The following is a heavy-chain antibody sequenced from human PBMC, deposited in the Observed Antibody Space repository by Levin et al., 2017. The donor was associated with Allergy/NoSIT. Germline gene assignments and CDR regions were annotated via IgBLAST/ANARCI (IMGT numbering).Heavy chain of an antibody. V-gene: IGHV3-48*01. D-gene: IGHD1-20*01. CDR2: ISSSSSTI. J-gene: IGHJ5*02. Sequence: PGGSLRLSCAASGFTFSSYSMNWVRQAPGKGLEWVSYISSSSSTIYYADSVKGRFTISRDNAKNSLYLQMNSLRAEDTAVYYCARDVTGTYTWFDPWGQGTLVTVSS. CDR1: GFTFSSYS. CDR3: ARDVTGTYTWFDP.